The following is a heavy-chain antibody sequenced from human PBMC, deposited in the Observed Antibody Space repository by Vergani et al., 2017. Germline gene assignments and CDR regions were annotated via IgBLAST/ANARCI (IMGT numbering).Heavy chain of an antibody. V-gene: IGHV3-33*01. CDR1: GFTFSSYG. CDR2: IWYDGSNK. CDR3: AREKVGYSSGWFDY. D-gene: IGHD6-19*01. Sequence: VQLVESGGGVVQPGRSLRLSCAASGFTFSSYGMHWVRQAPGKGLEWVAVIWYDGSNKYYADSVKGRFTISRDNAKNSLYLQMNSLRAEDTAVYYCAREKVGYSSGWFDYWGQGTLVTVSS. J-gene: IGHJ5*01.